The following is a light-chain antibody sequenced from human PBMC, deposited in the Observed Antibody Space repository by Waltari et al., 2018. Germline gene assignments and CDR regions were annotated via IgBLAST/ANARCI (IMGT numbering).Light chain of an antibody. CDR3: QQYNSYSWT. CDR2: QAS. CDR1: QSISSC. J-gene: IGKJ1*01. V-gene: IGKV1-5*03. Sequence: IQITQSHSTLSSSVGDRVTITCRASQSISSCVAWYQQKPEKATKLLIYQASSLESGVPSRFSGSGSGTEFTLTISSLQPDDFATYYCQQYNSYSWTFGLGTKVEIK.